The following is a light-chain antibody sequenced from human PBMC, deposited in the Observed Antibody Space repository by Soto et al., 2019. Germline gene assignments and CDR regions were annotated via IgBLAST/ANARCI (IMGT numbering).Light chain of an antibody. Sequence: IGVPHSXGTVSFFPRDXXXXXXXPIKSVRSSYLAWYQQKXGQAPMLLIYGASXRANGIPDRFSGSGSGTDFTLNISRLETEDFAVYYCPQYGISPGTFCQGTKVDIK. J-gene: IGKJ1*01. CDR3: PQYGISPGT. V-gene: IGKV3-20*01. CDR2: GAS. CDR1: KSVRSSY.